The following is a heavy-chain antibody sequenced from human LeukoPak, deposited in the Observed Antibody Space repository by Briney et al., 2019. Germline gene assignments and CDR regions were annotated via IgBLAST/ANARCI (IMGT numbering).Heavy chain of an antibody. CDR3: ARDPSLYYDPTGYFFEGNWFDP. D-gene: IGHD3-22*01. J-gene: IGHJ5*02. CDR1: GGSFSGYY. V-gene: IGHV4-34*01. CDR2: INQSGSS. Sequence: SSETLSLTCAVFGGSFSGYYWSWIRQPPGKGLEWIGEINQSGSSNYNPSLKNRVSISLDTSKNQFPLKLTSVTAADTAVYYCARDPSLYYDPTGYFFEGNWFDPWGQGTLVTVSS.